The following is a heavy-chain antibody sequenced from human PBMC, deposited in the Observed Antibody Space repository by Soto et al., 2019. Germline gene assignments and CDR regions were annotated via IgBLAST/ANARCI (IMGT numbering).Heavy chain of an antibody. CDR1: GGTFSSYD. V-gene: IGHV1-69*01. J-gene: IGHJ5*02. Sequence: QVQLVQSGAEVKKPGSSVKVSCKASGGTFSSYDISWVRQAPGQGLEWMGGIISLFAITNYAQKFQGRVTGTSDESENMVYMGVSSGKSADTAVYYCGGSIVVGGGGAYNWFDPWGQGTLVTVSS. D-gene: IGHD2-21*01. CDR2: IISLFAIT. CDR3: GGSIVVGGGGAYNWFDP.